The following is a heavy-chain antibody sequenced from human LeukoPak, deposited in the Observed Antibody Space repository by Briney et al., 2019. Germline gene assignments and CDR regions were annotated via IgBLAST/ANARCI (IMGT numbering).Heavy chain of an antibody. CDR3: VSQEVVPH. J-gene: IGHJ4*02. CDR1: GFNFINYW. Sequence: PGGSLRLSCAASGFNFINYWMSWVRQAPGKGLEWVANVKEDGTTKQYVDSVKGRLTISGDNAKNSLHLQMDSLRAEDTAVYYCVSQEVVPHWGQGTLVSVSS. V-gene: IGHV3-7*01. CDR2: VKEDGTTK. D-gene: IGHD2-15*01.